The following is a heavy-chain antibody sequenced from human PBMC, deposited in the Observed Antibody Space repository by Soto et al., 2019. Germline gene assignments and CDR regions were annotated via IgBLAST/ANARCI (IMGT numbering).Heavy chain of an antibody. Sequence: GGSLRLSCAVSGFTVSNNYMSWVRQAPGKGLEGVSVIYSGGYIYYADSVKGRFTISRDNAKNSLYLQMNSLRAEDTAVYYCASPVLRFLEDAFDIWGQGTMVTVSS. V-gene: IGHV3-53*01. D-gene: IGHD3-3*01. J-gene: IGHJ3*02. CDR1: GFTVSNNY. CDR3: ASPVLRFLEDAFDI. CDR2: IYSGGYI.